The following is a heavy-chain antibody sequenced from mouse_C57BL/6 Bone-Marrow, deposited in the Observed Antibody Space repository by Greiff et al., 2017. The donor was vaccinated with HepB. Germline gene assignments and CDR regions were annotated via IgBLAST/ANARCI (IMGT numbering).Heavy chain of an antibody. Sequence: VQLQQPGAELVRPGSSVKLSCKASGYTFTSYWMDWVKQRPGQGLEWIGNIYPSDSETHYNHKFKDKATLTVDKSSSTAYMQLSSLTSEDSAVYDCARSSTTVVAGDYFDYWGQGTTLTVSS. CDR2: IYPSDSET. V-gene: IGHV1-61*01. CDR1: GYTFTSYW. J-gene: IGHJ2*01. D-gene: IGHD1-1*01. CDR3: ARSSTTVVAGDYFDY.